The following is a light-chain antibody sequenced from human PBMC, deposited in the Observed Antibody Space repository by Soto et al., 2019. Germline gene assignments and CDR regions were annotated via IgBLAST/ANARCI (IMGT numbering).Light chain of an antibody. CDR2: YAS. V-gene: IGKV3-11*01. CDR1: QSVSSY. Sequence: EIVLTQSRATLSLSPGERATLSCRASQSVSSYLAWYQQKPGQAPRLLIYYASNRATGIPARFSGSGSGTDFTLTISSLEPEDFAVYYCQQRSNWPRTFGQGTKVDIK. CDR3: QQRSNWPRT. J-gene: IGKJ1*01.